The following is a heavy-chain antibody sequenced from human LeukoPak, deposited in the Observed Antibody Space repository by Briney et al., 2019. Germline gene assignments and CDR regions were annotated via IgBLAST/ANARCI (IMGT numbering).Heavy chain of an antibody. CDR1: GFTFRSYS. Sequence: GGSLRLSCAASGFTFRSYSMNWVRQAPGKGLEWVSSISSSGSYIYYADSVKGRFTISRDNAKNSLYLQVNSLRAEDTAVYYCARVFYDSSARGNHFDYWGQGTPVTVSS. D-gene: IGHD3-22*01. CDR2: ISSSGSYI. V-gene: IGHV3-21*01. J-gene: IGHJ4*02. CDR3: ARVFYDSSARGNHFDY.